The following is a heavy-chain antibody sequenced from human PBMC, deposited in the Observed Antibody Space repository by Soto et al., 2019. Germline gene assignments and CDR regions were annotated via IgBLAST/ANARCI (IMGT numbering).Heavy chain of an antibody. CDR2: IDPSDSYT. V-gene: IGHV5-10-1*01. CDR3: GRPAGKAAWFGP. D-gene: IGHD6-25*01. Sequence: GESLKISCKGSGYSFTSYWISWVRQMPGKGLEWMGRIDPSDSYTNYSPSFQGHVTISADKSISTAYLQWSSLKASATAMYDCGRPAGKAAWFGPWGQGTLVSAAS. CDR1: GYSFTSYW. J-gene: IGHJ5*02.